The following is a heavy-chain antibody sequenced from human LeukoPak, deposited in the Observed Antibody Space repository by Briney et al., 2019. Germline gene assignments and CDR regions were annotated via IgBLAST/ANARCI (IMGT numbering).Heavy chain of an antibody. CDR3: ARGVGYRDAFDI. CDR1: GGSISSYY. CDR2: IYYSGST. J-gene: IGHJ3*02. V-gene: IGHV4-59*01. D-gene: IGHD1-26*01. Sequence: PSETLSLTCTVSGGSISSYYWSWIRQPPEKALEWIGYIYYSGSTNYNPSLKSRVTISVDTSKNQFSLKLSSVTAADTAVYYCARGVGYRDAFDIWGQGTMVTVFS.